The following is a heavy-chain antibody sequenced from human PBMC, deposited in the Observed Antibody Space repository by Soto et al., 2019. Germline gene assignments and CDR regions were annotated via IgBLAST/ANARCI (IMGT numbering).Heavy chain of an antibody. J-gene: IGHJ5*02. CDR2: INPTGGGST. V-gene: IGHV1-46*01. D-gene: IGHD3-22*01. CDR3: ARDYDSRGYYYSFPWFDP. Sequence: ASVKVSCKASGYTFTNYYIHWVRQAPGQGLEWMGIINPTGGGSTSYAQKFQGRVTMTRDTSTSTVYMELSSLRSEDTAVYYCARDYDSRGYYYSFPWFDPWGQGTLVTVSS. CDR1: GYTFTNYY.